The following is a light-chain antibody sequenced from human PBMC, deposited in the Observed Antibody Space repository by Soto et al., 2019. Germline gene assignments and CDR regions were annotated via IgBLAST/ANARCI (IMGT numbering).Light chain of an antibody. CDR2: EVN. CDR1: SSDIGSHNH. CDR3: NSLSAAGTSYV. Sequence: QSVLTQPASVSGSPGQSIAISCTGTSSDIGSHNHVSWYQQYPGKAPKLIIFEVNNRPSGVSDRFSGSKSGSTASLTISGLQAEDEADYYCNSLSAAGTSYVFGTGTKVTVL. J-gene: IGLJ1*01. V-gene: IGLV2-14*01.